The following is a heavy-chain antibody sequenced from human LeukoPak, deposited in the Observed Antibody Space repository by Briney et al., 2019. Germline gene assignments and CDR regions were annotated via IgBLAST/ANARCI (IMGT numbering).Heavy chain of an antibody. Sequence: SETLSLTCTVSGGSISSSSYYWGWIRQPPGRGLEWIGNIYYSGSTYYNPSLKSRVTISVDTSKNQFSLKLSSVTAADTAVYYCARGVGAPGAFDIWGQGTMVTVSS. CDR3: ARGVGAPGAFDI. D-gene: IGHD1-26*01. CDR2: IYYSGST. V-gene: IGHV4-39*07. CDR1: GGSISSSSYY. J-gene: IGHJ3*02.